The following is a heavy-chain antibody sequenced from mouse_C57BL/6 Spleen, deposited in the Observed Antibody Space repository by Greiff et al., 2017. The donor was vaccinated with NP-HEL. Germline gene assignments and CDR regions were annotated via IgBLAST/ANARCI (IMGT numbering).Heavy chain of an antibody. D-gene: IGHD1-1*01. V-gene: IGHV1-26*01. CDR2: INPNNGGT. CDR1: GYTFTDYY. J-gene: IGHJ3*01. Sequence: EVQLQQSGPELVKPGASVKISCKASGYTFTDYYMNWVKQSHGKSLEWIGDINPNNGGTSYNQKFKGKATLTVDKSSSTAYMELRSLTSEDSAVYYCARKDYGSEADWFAYWGQGTLVTVSA. CDR3: ARKDYGSEADWFAY.